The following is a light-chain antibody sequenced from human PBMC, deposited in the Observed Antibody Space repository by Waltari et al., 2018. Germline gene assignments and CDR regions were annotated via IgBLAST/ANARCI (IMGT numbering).Light chain of an antibody. CDR1: QSIRTH. J-gene: IGKJ2*01. CDR3: QQSYTTPYT. Sequence: DIQMTQSPSSLSASVGDRVTISCRASQSIRTHLPWYQQKMGEAPKLLIYAASSLQSGVPSRFRGSGSGTDFTLTISGLQPEDSATYYCQQSYTTPYTFGRGTKLESK. V-gene: IGKV1-39*01. CDR2: AAS.